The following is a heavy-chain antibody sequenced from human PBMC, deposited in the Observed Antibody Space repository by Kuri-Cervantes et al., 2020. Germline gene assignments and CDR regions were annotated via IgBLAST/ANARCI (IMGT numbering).Heavy chain of an antibody. CDR3: AIKGVAVAWGY. J-gene: IGHJ4*02. V-gene: IGHV3-49*03. Sequence: GESLKISCTASGFTFGDYAMSWFRQAPGKGLEWVGFIRSKAYGGTTEYAASVKGRFTISRDNAKNSLYLQMNSLRAEDTAVYYCAIKGVAVAWGYWGQGTLVTVSS. CDR2: IRSKAYGGTT. D-gene: IGHD6-19*01. CDR1: GFTFGDYA.